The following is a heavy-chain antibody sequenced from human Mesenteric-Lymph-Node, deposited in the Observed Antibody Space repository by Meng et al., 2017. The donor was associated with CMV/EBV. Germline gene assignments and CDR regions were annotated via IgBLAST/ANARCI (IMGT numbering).Heavy chain of an antibody. CDR3: ARRHIVVVPAAISLLGYYNWFDP. J-gene: IGHJ5*02. CDR2: ISYDGSNK. Sequence: GGSLRLSCAASGFTFSSYAMHWVRQAPGKGLEWVAVISYDGSNKYYADSVKGRFTISRDNSKNTLYLQMNSLRAEDTAVYYCARRHIVVVPAAISLLGYYNWFDPWGQGTLVTVSS. D-gene: IGHD2-2*01. CDR1: GFTFSSYA. V-gene: IGHV3-30*04.